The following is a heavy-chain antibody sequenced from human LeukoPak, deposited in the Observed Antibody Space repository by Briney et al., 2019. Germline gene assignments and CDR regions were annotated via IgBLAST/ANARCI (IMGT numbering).Heavy chain of an antibody. CDR2: IKQDGSGK. V-gene: IGHV3-7*01. CDR1: GFTFSSYW. Sequence: GGSLRLSCAASGFTFSSYWMSWVRQAPGKGLEWVANIKQDGSGKYYVDSVKGRFTISGDNAKNSLYLQMNSLRAEDTAVYYCARDPDTAMVTSWFDYWGQGTLVTVSS. D-gene: IGHD5-18*01. CDR3: ARDPDTAMVTSWFDY. J-gene: IGHJ4*02.